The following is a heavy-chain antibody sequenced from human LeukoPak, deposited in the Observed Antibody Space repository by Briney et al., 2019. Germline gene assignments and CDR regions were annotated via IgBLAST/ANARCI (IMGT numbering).Heavy chain of an antibody. CDR3: ARERLAAPAFDP. J-gene: IGHJ5*02. CDR1: GYTFTGYY. D-gene: IGHD6-13*01. CDR2: INPNSGGT. Sequence: ASVKVSCKASGYTFTGYYMHWLRQAPGQGLEWMGWINPNSGGTNYAQKFQGRVTMTRDTSISTAHLELSRLRSDDTAVDYCARERLAAPAFDPWGQGTLVTVSS. V-gene: IGHV1-2*02.